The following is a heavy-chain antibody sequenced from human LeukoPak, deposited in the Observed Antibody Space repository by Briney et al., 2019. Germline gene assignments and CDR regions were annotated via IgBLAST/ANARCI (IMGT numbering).Heavy chain of an antibody. J-gene: IGHJ4*02. CDR1: GFTFSTYE. Sequence: PGGSLRLSCAASGFTFSTYEMNWVRQAPGKGLEWVSYISSTGSTIKYADSVKGRFTISRDNSKNTLYLQMNNLRAEDTAVYYCARDPTVVTPEAVDIWGQGTLVTVSS. CDR2: ISSTGSTI. CDR3: ARDPTVVTPEAVDI. V-gene: IGHV3-48*03. D-gene: IGHD4-23*01.